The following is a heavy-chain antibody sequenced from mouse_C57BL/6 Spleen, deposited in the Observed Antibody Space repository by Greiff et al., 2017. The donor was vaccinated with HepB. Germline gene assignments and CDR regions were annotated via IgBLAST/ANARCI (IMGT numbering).Heavy chain of an antibody. V-gene: IGHV1-64*01. CDR3: ARGGSSGRPYFDY. Sequence: QVQLKQPGAELVKPGASVKLSCKASGYTFTSYWMHWVKQRPGQGLEWIGMIHPNSGSTNYNEKFKSKATLTVDKSSSTAYMQLSSLTSEDSAVYYCARGGSSGRPYFDYWGQGTTLTVSS. CDR2: IHPNSGST. D-gene: IGHD3-2*02. CDR1: GYTFTSYW. J-gene: IGHJ2*01.